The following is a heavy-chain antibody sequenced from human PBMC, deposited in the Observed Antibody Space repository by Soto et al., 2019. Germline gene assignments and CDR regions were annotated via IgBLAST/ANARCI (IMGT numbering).Heavy chain of an antibody. CDR2: ISSSSSYI. CDR3: ARTDSGYSYDPLGY. D-gene: IGHD5-18*01. CDR1: GFTFNNYN. V-gene: IGHV3-21*01. Sequence: EVQLVESGGGLVKPGGSLRLSCEASGFTFNNYNMNWVRQPPGKGLEWVSSISSSSSYIYYADSVKGRFTISRDNGKNSLYLQMNSLRAEDTAVYYCARTDSGYSYDPLGYWGQGTLVTVSS. J-gene: IGHJ4*02.